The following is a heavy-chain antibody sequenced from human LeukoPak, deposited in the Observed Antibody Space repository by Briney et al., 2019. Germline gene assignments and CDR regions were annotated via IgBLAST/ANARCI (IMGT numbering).Heavy chain of an antibody. D-gene: IGHD3-3*01. CDR1: GYTFTSYD. Sequence: GASVKVSCKASGYTFTSYDINWVRQATGQGLEWMGWMNPNSGNTGYAQKFQGRVTMTRNTSISTAYMELSSLRSEDTAVYYCARGGSYDFWSGYYAPPGHYWGQGTLVTVSS. CDR2: MNPNSGNT. J-gene: IGHJ4*02. CDR3: ARGGSYDFWSGYYAPPGHY. V-gene: IGHV1-8*01.